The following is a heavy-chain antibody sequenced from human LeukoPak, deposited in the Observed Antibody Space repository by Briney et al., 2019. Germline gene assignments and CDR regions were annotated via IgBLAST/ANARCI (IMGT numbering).Heavy chain of an antibody. Sequence: SETLSLTCAVYGGSFSGYYWSWIRQPPGKGLEWIGEINHSGSTNYNPSLKSRVTISVDTSKNQFSLKLSSVTAADTAVYYRARGGYSYGYKGNIDYWGQGTLVTVSS. CDR3: ARGGYSYGYKGNIDY. V-gene: IGHV4-34*01. CDR1: GGSFSGYY. J-gene: IGHJ4*02. D-gene: IGHD5-18*01. CDR2: INHSGST.